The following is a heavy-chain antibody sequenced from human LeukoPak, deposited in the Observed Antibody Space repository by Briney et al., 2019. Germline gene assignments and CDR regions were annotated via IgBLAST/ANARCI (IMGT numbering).Heavy chain of an antibody. CDR2: INSDGSRT. CDR1: GFTFSSYW. D-gene: IGHD4-11*01. J-gene: IGHJ4*02. Sequence: PGGSLRLPCAASGFTFSSYWMHWVRQAPGKGLMWVSRINSDGSRTTYADSVRGRSTISRDNAKSTLYLQMNSLRAEDTAVYYCARVRDDYTYFDCWGQGTLVTVSS. V-gene: IGHV3-74*01. CDR3: ARVRDDYTYFDC.